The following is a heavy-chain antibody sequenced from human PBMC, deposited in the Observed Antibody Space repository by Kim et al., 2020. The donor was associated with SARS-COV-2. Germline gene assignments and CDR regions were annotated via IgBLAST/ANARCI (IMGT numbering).Heavy chain of an antibody. D-gene: IGHD3-10*01. V-gene: IGHV3-23*01. Sequence: GGSLRLSCAASGFTFSSYAMSWVRQAPGKGLEWVSAISGSGGSTYYADSVKGRFTISRDNSKSTLYLQMNSLRAEDTAVYYCAKASPLLWFGELLYYFDYWGQGTLVTVSS. CDR1: GFTFSSYA. CDR3: AKASPLLWFGELLYYFDY. J-gene: IGHJ4*02. CDR2: ISGSGGST.